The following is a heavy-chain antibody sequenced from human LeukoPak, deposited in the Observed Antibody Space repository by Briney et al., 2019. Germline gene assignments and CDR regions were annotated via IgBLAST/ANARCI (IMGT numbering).Heavy chain of an antibody. V-gene: IGHV3-23*01. D-gene: IGHD3-9*01. J-gene: IGHJ4*02. CDR1: EFTFSSYG. CDR2: ISNGGDTT. Sequence: GGSLRLSCVASEFTFSSYGMSWVRQAPGKGLEWVSGISNGGDTTYYADSVKGRFTISRDNSKNTLYLQMNSLRAEDTAVYYCARAIFRGHSTQRTPFVLAYWGQGTLVSVSS. CDR3: ARAIFRGHSTQRTPFVLAY.